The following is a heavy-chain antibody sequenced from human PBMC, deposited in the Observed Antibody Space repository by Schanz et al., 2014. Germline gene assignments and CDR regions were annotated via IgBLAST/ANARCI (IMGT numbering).Heavy chain of an antibody. V-gene: IGHV3-48*01. CDR3: ARSRGFDSSFDF. CDR1: GFGFDDYA. CDR2: ISGSSSTK. D-gene: IGHD5-12*01. Sequence: EVQLVESGGGVVRPGGSLRLSCAASGFGFDDYAMSWVRQAPGKGLEWVSYISGSSSTKYYADSVKGRFTISRDNGKKSLYLQMNSLRAEDTAVYYCARSRGFDSSFDFWGRGTLVTVSS. J-gene: IGHJ4*02.